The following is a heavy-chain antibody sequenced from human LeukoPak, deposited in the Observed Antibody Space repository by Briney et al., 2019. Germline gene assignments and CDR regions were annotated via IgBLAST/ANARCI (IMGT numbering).Heavy chain of an antibody. D-gene: IGHD5-24*01. CDR3: ARYRDDYNAVDC. J-gene: IGHJ4*02. CDR2: IYYSGST. CDR1: GGSISSYY. V-gene: IGHV4-59*08. Sequence: SETLSLTCTVSGGSISSYYWSWLRPPPGKTLEWIGYIYYSGSTNYNPSLKSRVTISVDTSKNQFSLKLSSVTAADTAVYYCARYRDDYNAVDCWCQGTGVTVSA.